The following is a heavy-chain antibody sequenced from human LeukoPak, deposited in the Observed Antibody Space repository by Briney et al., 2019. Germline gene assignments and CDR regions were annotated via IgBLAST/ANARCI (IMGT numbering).Heavy chain of an antibody. CDR3: ARDPFDILTDPYFDY. V-gene: IGHV3-74*01. D-gene: IGHD3-9*01. Sequence: GGSLRLSCAASGLTFSNAWMSWVRQAPGKGLLWVSRINSDGSSTSYADSVKGRFTISRGNAKNTLYLQMNSLRAEDTAVYYCARDPFDILTDPYFDYWGQGTLVTVSS. J-gene: IGHJ4*02. CDR2: INSDGSST. CDR1: GLTFSNAW.